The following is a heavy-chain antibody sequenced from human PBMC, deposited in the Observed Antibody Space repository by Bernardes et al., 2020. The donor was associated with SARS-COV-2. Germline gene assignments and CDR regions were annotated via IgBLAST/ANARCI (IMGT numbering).Heavy chain of an antibody. CDR1: GYTFTSYG. J-gene: IGHJ4*02. CDR3: AVVVPAALIFGVVITDDY. Sequence: ASVKVSCKASGYTFTSYGISWVRQAPGQGLEWMGWISAYNGNTNYAQKLQGRVTMTTDTSTSTAYMELRSLRSDDTAVYYCAVVVPAALIFGVVITDDYWGQGTLVTVSS. D-gene: IGHD3-3*01. V-gene: IGHV1-18*01. CDR2: ISAYNGNT.